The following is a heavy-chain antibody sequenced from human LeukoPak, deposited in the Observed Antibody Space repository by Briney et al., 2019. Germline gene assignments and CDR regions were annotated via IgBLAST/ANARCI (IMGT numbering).Heavy chain of an antibody. D-gene: IGHD6-19*01. V-gene: IGHV3-7*01. Sequence: GGSLRLSCAASGFTFSSYSMNWVRQAPGKGLEWVANIKQDGSEKYYVDSVKGRFTISRDNAKNSLYLQMNSLRAEDTAVYYCARSIAVAMVLVWFDPWGQGTLVTVSS. CDR2: IKQDGSEK. J-gene: IGHJ5*02. CDR3: ARSIAVAMVLVWFDP. CDR1: GFTFSSYS.